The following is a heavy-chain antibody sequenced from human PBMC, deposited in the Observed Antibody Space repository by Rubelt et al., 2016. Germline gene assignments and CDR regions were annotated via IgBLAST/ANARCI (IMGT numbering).Heavy chain of an antibody. CDR1: SGSISSYY. Sequence: QVQLQESGPGLVKPSETLSLTCTVSSGSISSYYWSWIRQPPGKGLEWIGEINHSGSTNYNPSLKSRVTISVDTSKSQFSLSVSSVRAADTAVYSCARDYRNYYYGMDVWGQGTTVTVSS. CDR3: ARDYRNYYYGMDV. CDR2: INHSGST. J-gene: IGHJ6*02. V-gene: IGHV4-59*12.